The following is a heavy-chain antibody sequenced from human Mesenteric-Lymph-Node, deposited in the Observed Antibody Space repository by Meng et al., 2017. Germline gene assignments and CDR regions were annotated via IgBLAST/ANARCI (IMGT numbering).Heavy chain of an antibody. J-gene: IGHJ5*02. CDR3: ARTNYGDYNWFDP. CDR1: GGSTISGGFN. CDR2: IYYSGST. Sequence: PPCAPVPRLLNPYQHLPLASTCLGGSTISGGFNWSWIRQHPGKGLEWIGYIYYSGSTYYNPSLRSRVAISIDTSKNQFSLKLTSVTAADTAVYFCARTNYGDYNWFDPWGQGTLVTVSS. D-gene: IGHD4-17*01. V-gene: IGHV4-31*03.